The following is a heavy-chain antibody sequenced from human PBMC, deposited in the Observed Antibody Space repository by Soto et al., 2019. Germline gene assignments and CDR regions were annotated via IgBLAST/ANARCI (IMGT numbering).Heavy chain of an antibody. CDR1: GFTVSSNY. Sequence: GGSLMVCWASSGFTVSSNYMSWVRQAPGKGLEWVSVIYSGGITFYSDSVKGRFTISRDNSKNTLYLQMNNLRGEDTAVYYCVRDFGSSSEGGMDVWGQGTTVNVSS. V-gene: IGHV3-53*01. CDR3: VRDFGSSSEGGMDV. CDR2: IYSGGIT. D-gene: IGHD6-6*01. J-gene: IGHJ6*02.